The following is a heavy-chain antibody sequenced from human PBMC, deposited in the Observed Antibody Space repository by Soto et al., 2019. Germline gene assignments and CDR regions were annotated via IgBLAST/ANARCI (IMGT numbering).Heavy chain of an antibody. CDR3: ARQRSGWYWYFQH. D-gene: IGHD6-19*01. CDR1: GGSISSSSYY. V-gene: IGHV4-39*01. CDR2: IYYSGST. Sequence: PSETLSLTCTVSGGSISSSSYYWGWIRQPPGKGLEWIGSIYYSGSTYYNPSLKSRVTISVDTSKNQFSLKLSSVTAADTAVYYCARQRSGWYWYFQHWGQGTLVTVS. J-gene: IGHJ1*01.